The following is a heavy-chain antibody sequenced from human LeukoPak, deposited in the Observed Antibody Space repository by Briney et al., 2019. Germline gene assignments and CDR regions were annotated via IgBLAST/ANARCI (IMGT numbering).Heavy chain of an antibody. CDR1: GFSLSTSEVF. CDR2: VYWKDDE. CDR3: AKTAYDILTGYLNYFDY. D-gene: IGHD3-9*01. Sequence: SGPTLVNPTQTLTLTFTFSGFSLSTSEVFVCWIRQPPGKALELLALVYWKDDERYSPSMNSRITITKDTYKTQVVLTITNMDPVDTVFYFRAKTAYDILTGYLNYFDYWGQGTLVTVSS. V-gene: IGHV2-5*01. J-gene: IGHJ4*02.